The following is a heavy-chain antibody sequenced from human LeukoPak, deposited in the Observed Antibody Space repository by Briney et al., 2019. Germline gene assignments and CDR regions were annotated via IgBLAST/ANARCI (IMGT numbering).Heavy chain of an antibody. Sequence: PGGSLRLSCAASGLTFSDYYMNWIRQAPGKGLEWVSYISSSGSTIYYADSVKGRFTISRDNAKNSLYLQMNSLRAEDTAVYYCASVYYYDSSGYRTYDYWGQGTLVTVSS. CDR2: ISSSGSTI. CDR1: GLTFSDYY. D-gene: IGHD3-22*01. V-gene: IGHV3-11*04. CDR3: ASVYYYDSSGYRTYDY. J-gene: IGHJ4*02.